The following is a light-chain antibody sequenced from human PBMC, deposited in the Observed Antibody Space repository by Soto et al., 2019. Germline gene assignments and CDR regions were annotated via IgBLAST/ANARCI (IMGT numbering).Light chain of an antibody. CDR1: QSISDY. CDR3: QQRSNWPPWT. J-gene: IGKJ1*01. V-gene: IGKV3-11*01. Sequence: EIVLTQSPVYLSFSPGERGTLPCRASQSISDYLAWYQQKPGQAPRLXXYDASKRATGIPARFSGSGSGTDFTLTISSLEPEDFAVYYCQQRSNWPPWTFGQGTKVDIK. CDR2: DAS.